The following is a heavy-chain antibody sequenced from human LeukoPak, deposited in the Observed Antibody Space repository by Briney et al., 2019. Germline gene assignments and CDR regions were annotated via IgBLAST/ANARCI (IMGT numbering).Heavy chain of an antibody. J-gene: IGHJ5*02. Sequence: ASVKVSCKASGYTFTSYDINWVRQATGQGLEWMGWMNPNSGNTGYAQKFQGRVTMTRNTSISTAYMELSSLRSEDTAVYYCARHPGVGATTPSWFDPWGQGALVTVSS. CDR2: MNPNSGNT. CDR1: GYTFTSYD. V-gene: IGHV1-8*01. D-gene: IGHD1-26*01. CDR3: ARHPGVGATTPSWFDP.